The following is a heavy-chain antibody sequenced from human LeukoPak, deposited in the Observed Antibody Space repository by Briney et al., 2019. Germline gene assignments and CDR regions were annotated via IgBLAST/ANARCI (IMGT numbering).Heavy chain of an antibody. V-gene: IGHV1-2*02. J-gene: IGHJ3*02. D-gene: IGHD6-13*01. CDR1: GYTFTTYY. Sequence: GASVKVSCKAPGYTFTTYYMHWVRQAPGQGLEWMGCININNGDTHSAQKFQGRVTMTRDTSISTAYMELSGLISDDTAVYYCARDGSRTAFDIWGQGTIVTVSS. CDR3: ARDGSRTAFDI. CDR2: ININNGDT.